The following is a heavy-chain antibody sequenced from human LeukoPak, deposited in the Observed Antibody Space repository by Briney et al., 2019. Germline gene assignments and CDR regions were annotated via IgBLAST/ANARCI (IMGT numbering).Heavy chain of an antibody. CDR1: GFTFSSYE. Sequence: PGGSLRLSCAASGFTFSSYEMNWVRQAPGKGLEWVSYISSSGSTIYYADSVKGRFTISRDNAKNSPYLQMNSPRAEDTAVYYCAELGITMIGGVWGKGTTVTISS. J-gene: IGHJ6*04. V-gene: IGHV3-48*03. CDR2: ISSSGSTI. D-gene: IGHD3-10*02. CDR3: AELGITMIGGV.